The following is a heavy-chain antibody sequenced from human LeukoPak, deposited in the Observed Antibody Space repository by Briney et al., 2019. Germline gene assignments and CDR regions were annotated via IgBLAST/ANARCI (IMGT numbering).Heavy chain of an antibody. CDR2: IYYSGST. CDR1: GGSISSSSYY. CDR3: ARHRGIVGATGVFDY. V-gene: IGHV4-39*01. Sequence: PSVTLSLTCTVSGGSISSSSYYWGWIRQPPGKGLEWIGSIYYSGSTYYNPSLKSRVTISVDTSKNQFSLKLSSVTAADTAVYYCARHRGIVGATGVFDYWGQGTLVTVSS. D-gene: IGHD1-26*01. J-gene: IGHJ4*02.